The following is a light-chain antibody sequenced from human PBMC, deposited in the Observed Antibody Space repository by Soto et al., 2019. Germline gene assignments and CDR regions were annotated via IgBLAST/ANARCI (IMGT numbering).Light chain of an antibody. Sequence: EIVMTQSPATLSVSPGERATLSCRASQNVLSNLAWYQQKPGQAPSLVIYGASTRATGLPARFSGIESGTQFTITISSLQSEDGATYDGQQYYSYPITFGQGTRLEIK. J-gene: IGKJ5*01. V-gene: IGKV3-15*01. CDR2: GAS. CDR1: QNVLSN. CDR3: QQYYSYPIT.